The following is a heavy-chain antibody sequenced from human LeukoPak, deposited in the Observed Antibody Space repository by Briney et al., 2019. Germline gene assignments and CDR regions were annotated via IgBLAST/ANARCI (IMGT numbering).Heavy chain of an antibody. D-gene: IGHD3-16*01. CDR1: GGSISSSSYY. V-gene: IGHV4-39*07. Sequence: ETLSLTCTVSGGSISSSSYYWGWIRPPPGKGLEWIGSIYYSGSTYYNPSLKSRVTISVDTSKNQFSLNLTSVTAADTAVYYCARFTPQGYGWGGYNRFDPWGQGTLVTVSS. CDR2: IYYSGST. CDR3: ARFTPQGYGWGGYNRFDP. J-gene: IGHJ5*02.